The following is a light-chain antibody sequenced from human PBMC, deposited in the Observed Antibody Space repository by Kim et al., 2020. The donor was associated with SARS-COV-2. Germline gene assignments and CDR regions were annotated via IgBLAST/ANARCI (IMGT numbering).Light chain of an antibody. V-gene: IGLV2-14*01. CDR3: SSYTASSTWV. CDR1: RSDVGDYDY. J-gene: IGLJ3*02. CDR2: DVT. Sequence: QSVLTQPASVSGSPGQSITISCTGTRSDVGDYDYVSWYQQHPGKAPKLMIYDVTKRPSGVSHRFSGSKSGNTASLTISGLQAEDGADYYCSSYTASSTWVFGGGTKVTVL.